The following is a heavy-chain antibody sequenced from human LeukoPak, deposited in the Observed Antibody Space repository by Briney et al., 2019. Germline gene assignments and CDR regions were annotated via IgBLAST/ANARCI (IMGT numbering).Heavy chain of an antibody. V-gene: IGHV3-30*18. J-gene: IGHJ6*02. D-gene: IGHD2-21*02. CDR1: GFTFSSYG. Sequence: PGGSLRLSCAASGFTFSSYGTHWVRQAPGKGLEWVAVVLFDGNSKYSAGSVKGRFTISRDSSKNTVYLQMNSLRPEDTAVYYCAKVRQPYCGGDCPYYYGMDVWGQGTTVTVYS. CDR2: VLFDGNSK. CDR3: AKVRQPYCGGDCPYYYGMDV.